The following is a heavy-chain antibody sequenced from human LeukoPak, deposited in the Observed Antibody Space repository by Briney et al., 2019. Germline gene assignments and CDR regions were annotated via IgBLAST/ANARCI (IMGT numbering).Heavy chain of an antibody. CDR3: AREEYNWNANPGFDY. J-gene: IGHJ4*02. D-gene: IGHD1-1*01. Sequence: GGSLRLSCAASGFTFSSFEMNWVRQAPGKGLEWVSYISSSGSTIYYADFVKGRFTISRDNAKNSLYLQMNSLRAEDTAVYYCAREEYNWNANPGFDYWGQGTLVTVSS. CDR2: ISSSGSTI. CDR1: GFTFSSFE. V-gene: IGHV3-48*03.